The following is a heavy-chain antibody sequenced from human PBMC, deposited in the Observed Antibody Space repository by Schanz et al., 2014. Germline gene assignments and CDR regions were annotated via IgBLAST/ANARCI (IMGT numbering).Heavy chain of an antibody. J-gene: IGHJ4*02. CDR2: MNPNSGNP. V-gene: IGHV1-8*01. CDR1: GYTFTSYD. Sequence: QVQLIQSGAEVKKPGASVKVSCTASGYTFTSYDINWVRQAPGQGLEWLGWMNPNSGNPGFAQKFRGRVTMTRNTSMSTAYMELSGLRSEDTAVYYCARDRLECGAECYSVEVFEIWGQGTLVIVSS. D-gene: IGHD2-21*01. CDR3: ARDRLECGAECYSVEVFEI.